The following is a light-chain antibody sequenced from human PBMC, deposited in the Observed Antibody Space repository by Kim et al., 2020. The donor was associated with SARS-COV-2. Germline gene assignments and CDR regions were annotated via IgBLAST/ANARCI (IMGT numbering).Light chain of an antibody. Sequence: QAITISCTGTSSDVGGYNYVSWYQQHPGKAPTLMIYDVSKRPSGVSNRFSGSKSGNTASLPISGLQAEDEADYYCSSYTSSSTLWVFGGGTQLTVL. V-gene: IGLV2-14*04. CDR3: SSYTSSSTLWV. J-gene: IGLJ3*02. CDR2: DVS. CDR1: SSDVGGYNY.